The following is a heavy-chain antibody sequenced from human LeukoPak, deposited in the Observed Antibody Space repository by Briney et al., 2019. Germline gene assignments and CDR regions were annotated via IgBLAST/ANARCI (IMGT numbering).Heavy chain of an antibody. CDR1: GGSASNYY. V-gene: IGHV4-4*09. Sequence: SETLSLTCTVSGGSASNYYWTWIRQPPGKDLEWIGDSYTSGSTNYNSSLRSRSTISVDTSKNQVSLRLSSVTAADTAVYYCARRADYYDSRGSMHWYFDLWGRGTLVTVSS. D-gene: IGHD3-22*01. J-gene: IGHJ2*01. CDR2: SYTSGST. CDR3: ARRADYYDSRGSMHWYFDL.